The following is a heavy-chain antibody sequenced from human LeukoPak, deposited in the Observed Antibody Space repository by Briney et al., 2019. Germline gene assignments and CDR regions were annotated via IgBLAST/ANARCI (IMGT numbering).Heavy chain of an antibody. D-gene: IGHD2-2*01. CDR3: ARFHCSATSCYRWFDP. CDR1: GGSISGYY. Sequence: SETLSLTCTVSGGSISGYYWSWIRQPPGKGLEWIGYMYYSGSTTYNPSLKSRVTISVDTSKNQFSLKLTSVTAADTAVYYCARFHCSATSCYRWFDPWGQGALVTVSS. V-gene: IGHV4-59*01. CDR2: MYYSGST. J-gene: IGHJ5*02.